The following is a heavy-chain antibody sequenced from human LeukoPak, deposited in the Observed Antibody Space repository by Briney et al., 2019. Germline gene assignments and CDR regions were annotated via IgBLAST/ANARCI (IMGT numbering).Heavy chain of an antibody. CDR2: IYYSGST. CDR3: AREWELSRAFDI. Sequence: SETLSLTCTVSAGSISSYYWSWIRQPPGKGLEWIGYIYYSGSTNYNPSLKSRVTISVDTSKNQFSLKLSSVTAADTAVYYCAREWELSRAFDIWGQGTMVTVSS. D-gene: IGHD1-26*01. J-gene: IGHJ3*02. V-gene: IGHV4-59*01. CDR1: AGSISSYY.